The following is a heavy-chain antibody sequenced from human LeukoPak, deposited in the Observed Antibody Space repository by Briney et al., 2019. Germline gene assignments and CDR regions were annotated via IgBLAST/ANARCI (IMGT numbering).Heavy chain of an antibody. V-gene: IGHV3-23*01. CDR2: VGGSDDTA. D-gene: IGHD3-3*02. J-gene: IGHJ3*02. Sequence: GGSLRLSGAASGFTFRSSVMSWVRQAPGRGLEWVSSVGGSDDTANYAASVTGRFTISRDNSKTSVYLQMSNLGAEDTAIYYCAKKSFSTGAFDIWGQGTMVTVSS. CDR1: GFTFRSSV. CDR3: AKKSFSTGAFDI.